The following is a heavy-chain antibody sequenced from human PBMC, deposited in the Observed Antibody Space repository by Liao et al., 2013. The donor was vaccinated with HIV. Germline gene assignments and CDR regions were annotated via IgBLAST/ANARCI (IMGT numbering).Heavy chain of an antibody. CDR3: ARADNSFWSGSHYYFYYMDV. D-gene: IGHD3-3*01. CDR1: GDSITSGSYY. V-gene: IGHV4-61*02. Sequence: QVQLQESGPGLVKPSQTLSLTCTVSGDSITSGSYYWSWIRQPAGKGLEWIGRVYTSGSTNYNPSLKSRVTISVDTSKNQFSLKLTSVTAADTAVYYCARADNSFWSGSHYYFYYMDVWGKGTMVTVSS. CDR2: VYTSGST. J-gene: IGHJ6*03.